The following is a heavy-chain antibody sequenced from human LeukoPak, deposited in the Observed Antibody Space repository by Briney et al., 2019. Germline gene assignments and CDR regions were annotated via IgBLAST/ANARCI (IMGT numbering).Heavy chain of an antibody. CDR2: ISGSGGSI. V-gene: IGHV3-23*01. D-gene: IGHD6-13*01. J-gene: IGHJ4*02. Sequence: GGSLRLSCEASGCTFSSYAMSWVRQAPGTGLEWVSAISGSGGSIYYADSVKGRFTISKDSSKNTVYLQMNNLRDEDTALYYCAKDPVYSTSQRYFDYWGQGTPVTVSS. CDR3: AKDPVYSTSQRYFDY. CDR1: GCTFSSYA.